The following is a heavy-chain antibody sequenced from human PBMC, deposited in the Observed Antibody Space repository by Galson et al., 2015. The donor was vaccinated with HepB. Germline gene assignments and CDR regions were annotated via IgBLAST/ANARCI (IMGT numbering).Heavy chain of an antibody. D-gene: IGHD3-3*01. CDR3: ARGMYYDFWSDPLGV. CDR2: IIPIFGTA. CDR1: GGTFSSYA. V-gene: IGHV1-69*13. J-gene: IGHJ3*01. Sequence: SVKVSCKASGGTFSSYAISWVRQAPGQGLEWMGGIIPIFGTANYAQKFQGRVTITADESTSTAYMELSSLRSEDTAVYYCARGMYYDFWSDPLGVWGQGTMVTVSS.